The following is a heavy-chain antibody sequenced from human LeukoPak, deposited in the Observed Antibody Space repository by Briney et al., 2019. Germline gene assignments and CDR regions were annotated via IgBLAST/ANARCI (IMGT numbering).Heavy chain of an antibody. V-gene: IGHV1-46*01. Sequence: GSSVKVSCKASGGTFSNYNINWARQAPGQGLEWTGIINPSGGSTSYAQKFQGRVTMTRDTSTSTVYMELSSLRSEDTAVYYCAREGPYSDSSRSRFDYWGQGTLVTVSS. J-gene: IGHJ4*02. CDR1: GGTFSNYN. D-gene: IGHD6-6*01. CDR3: AREGPYSDSSRSRFDY. CDR2: INPSGGST.